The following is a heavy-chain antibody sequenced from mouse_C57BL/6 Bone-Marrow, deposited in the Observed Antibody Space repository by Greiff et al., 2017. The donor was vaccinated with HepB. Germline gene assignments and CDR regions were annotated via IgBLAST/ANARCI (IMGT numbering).Heavy chain of an antibody. CDR2: IYPGNSDT. CDR1: GYTFTSYW. D-gene: IGHD1-1*01. J-gene: IGHJ1*03. Sequence: DVQLQESGTVLARPGASVKMSCKTSGYTFTSYWMHWVKQRPGQGLEWIGAIYPGNSDTSYNQKFKGKAKLTAVTSASTAYMELSSLTNEDSAVYYGTREPHYYYGSSYGYFDVWGTGTTVTVSS. V-gene: IGHV1-5*01. CDR3: TREPHYYYGSSYGYFDV.